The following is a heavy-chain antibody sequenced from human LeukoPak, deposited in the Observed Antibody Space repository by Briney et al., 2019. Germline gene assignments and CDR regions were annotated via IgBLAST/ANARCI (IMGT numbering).Heavy chain of an antibody. CDR2: ISYDGSNK. CDR3: ARDRDIIGGYGMDV. Sequence: PGRSLRLSCAASGFTFSSYAMHWVRQAPGKGLEWVAVISYDGSNKYYADSVKGRFTISRGNSKNTLYLQMNSLRAEDTAVYYCARDRDIIGGYGMDVWGQGTTDTVSS. V-gene: IGHV3-30-3*01. J-gene: IGHJ6*02. CDR1: GFTFSSYA. D-gene: IGHD5-12*01.